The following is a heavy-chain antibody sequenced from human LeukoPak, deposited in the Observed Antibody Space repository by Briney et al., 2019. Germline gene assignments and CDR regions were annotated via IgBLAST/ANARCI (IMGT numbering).Heavy chain of an antibody. D-gene: IGHD3-22*01. V-gene: IGHV6-1*01. CDR1: GDSVSSNSAA. J-gene: IGHJ4*02. Sequence: SQTLSLTCAVSGDSVSSNSAAWNWIRQSPSRGLEWLGRTYYRSKWYNDYAVSVKSRITINPDTSKNQFSLQLNSVTPEDTAVYYCAREVGGYDSSGFYRPFDYWGQGTLVTVSS. CDR2: TYYRSKWYN. CDR3: AREVGGYDSSGFYRPFDY.